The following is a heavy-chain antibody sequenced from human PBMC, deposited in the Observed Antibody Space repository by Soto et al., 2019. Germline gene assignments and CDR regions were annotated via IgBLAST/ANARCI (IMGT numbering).Heavy chain of an antibody. V-gene: IGHV3-33*06. J-gene: IGHJ4*02. D-gene: IGHD4-17*01. CDR3: AKDAVSGDGLWLMDH. CDR1: GFTFSSYG. CDR2: IWYDGSNK. Sequence: GVSLRLSCAASGFTFSSYGMHWVRQAPGKGLEWVAVIWYDGSNKYYADSVKGRFTISRDNSNNILYLQMNSLRAEDTAVYFCAKDAVSGDGLWLMDHWGQGTPVTVSS.